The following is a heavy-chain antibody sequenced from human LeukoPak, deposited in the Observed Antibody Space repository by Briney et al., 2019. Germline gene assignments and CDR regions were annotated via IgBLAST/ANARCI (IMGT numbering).Heavy chain of an antibody. CDR2: IIHSGRT. Sequence: SETLSLTCGVYGGSFSGYYWTWLRQSPGMGLEWIGEIIHSGRTNYNPSLTSRVSISVDTSKNQFSLELSSVTAADTAVYYCARGILVTVYAAFDYWGQGTLVTVSS. CDR1: GGSFSGYY. CDR3: ARGILVTVYAAFDY. D-gene: IGHD2/OR15-2a*01. J-gene: IGHJ4*02. V-gene: IGHV4-34*01.